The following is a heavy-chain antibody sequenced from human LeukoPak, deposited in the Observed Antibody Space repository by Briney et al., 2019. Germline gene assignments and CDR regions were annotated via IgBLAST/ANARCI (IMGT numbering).Heavy chain of an antibody. Sequence: SETLSLTCTVSGGSISSYYWSWIRQPPGRGLEWIGYIYYSGGTNYNPSLKSRVTISVDTSKNQFSLKLSSVTAADTAVYYCATAYSSSHYYYYGMDVWGQGTTVTVSS. CDR1: GGSISSYY. CDR2: IYYSGGT. J-gene: IGHJ6*02. D-gene: IGHD6-6*01. V-gene: IGHV4-59*08. CDR3: ATAYSSSHYYYYGMDV.